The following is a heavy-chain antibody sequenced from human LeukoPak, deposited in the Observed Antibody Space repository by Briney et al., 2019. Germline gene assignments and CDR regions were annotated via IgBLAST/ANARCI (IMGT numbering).Heavy chain of an antibody. CDR3: ARDRDYVWGSYRHTPDY. Sequence: ASVKVSCKASGYTLTSYGISWVRQAPGQGLEWMGWISAYNGNTNYAQKLQGRVTMTTDTSTSTAYMELRSLRSDDTAVYYCARDRDYVWGSYRHTPDYWGQGTLVTVSS. J-gene: IGHJ4*02. CDR1: GYTLTSYG. CDR2: ISAYNGNT. V-gene: IGHV1-18*01. D-gene: IGHD3-16*02.